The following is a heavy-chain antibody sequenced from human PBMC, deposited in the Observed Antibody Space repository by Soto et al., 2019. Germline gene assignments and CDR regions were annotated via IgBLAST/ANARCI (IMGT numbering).Heavy chain of an antibody. CDR2: IIPIFDTA. Sequence: VKVSCKASGGTFSDFTINWVRQAPGQRLEWMGGIIPIFDTANYAEKFQGRVTITADESTSTSFMEVSSLRSEDTAVYYCARNGTQTGYSYGMDVWGQGTMVT. D-gene: IGHD1-1*01. CDR1: GGTFSDFT. CDR3: ARNGTQTGYSYGMDV. V-gene: IGHV1-69*01. J-gene: IGHJ6*02.